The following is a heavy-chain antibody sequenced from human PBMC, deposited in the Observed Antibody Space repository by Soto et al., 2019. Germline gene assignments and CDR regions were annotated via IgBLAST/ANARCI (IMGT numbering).Heavy chain of an antibody. V-gene: IGHV4-59*01. D-gene: IGHD4-17*01. CDR3: ARVPYGDYWGYWYFDL. J-gene: IGHJ2*01. CDR1: GSSMSSYY. CDR2: IYYSGST. Sequence: QVQLQESGPGLVKPSETLSLTCTVSGSSMSSYYWSWIRQPPGKGLEWIGYIYYSGSTNYKPSLKSRVTISVDTSKYQFSLRLTSVTAAETAVYYCARVPYGDYWGYWYFDLWGRGTLVTVSS.